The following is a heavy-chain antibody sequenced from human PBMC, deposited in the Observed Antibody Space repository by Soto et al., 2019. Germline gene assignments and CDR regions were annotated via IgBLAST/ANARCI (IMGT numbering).Heavy chain of an antibody. V-gene: IGHV4-61*01. CDR2: IYYSGST. D-gene: IGHD5-18*01. CDR1: GGSVSSGSYY. CDR3: ARGGYSYGYSFDY. Sequence: SETLSLTCTVSGGSVSSGSYYWSWIRQPPGKALEWIGYIYYSGSTNYNPSLKSRVTISVDTSKNQFSLKLSSVTAADTAVYYCARGGYSYGYSFDYWGQGTLVTAPQ. J-gene: IGHJ4*02.